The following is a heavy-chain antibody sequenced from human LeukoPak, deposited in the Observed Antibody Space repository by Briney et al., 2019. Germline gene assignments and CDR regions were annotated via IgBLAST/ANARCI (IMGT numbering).Heavy chain of an antibody. J-gene: IGHJ4*02. CDR2: IIPIFGTA. CDR1: GGTFSSYA. D-gene: IGHD3-16*02. V-gene: IGHV1-69*06. Sequence: GASVKVSCKASGGTFSSYAISWVRQAPGQGLEWMGGIIPIFGTANYAQKFQGRLTITADKSTSTAYMELSSLRSEDTAVYYCARGDYDYVWGSYRYHDYWGQGTLVTVSS. CDR3: ARGDYDYVWGSYRYHDY.